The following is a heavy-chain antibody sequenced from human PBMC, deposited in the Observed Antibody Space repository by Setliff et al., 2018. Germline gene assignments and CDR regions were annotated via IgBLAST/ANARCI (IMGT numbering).Heavy chain of an antibody. CDR3: ARASRFGTAIYKGDYYMDV. CDR1: GYAFTTYA. J-gene: IGHJ6*03. V-gene: IGHV7-4-1*02. D-gene: IGHD2-21*02. CDR2: INTNTGSP. Sequence: ASVKVSCKASGYAFTTYAITWMRQAPGQGLEYMGWINTNTGSPTYAQGFTGRFVFSLDTSVTTAYLQISSLKAEDTAVYYCARASRFGTAIYKGDYYMDVWGNGTTVTVSS.